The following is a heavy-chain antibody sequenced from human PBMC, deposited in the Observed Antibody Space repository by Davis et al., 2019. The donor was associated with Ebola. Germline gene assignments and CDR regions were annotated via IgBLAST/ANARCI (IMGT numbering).Heavy chain of an antibody. CDR2: ISGSGGSI. D-gene: IGHD2-15*01. V-gene: IGHV3-23*01. Sequence: GESLKISCAASGFTFSSYAMSWVRQAPGKGLEWVSAISGSGGSIYYADSVKGRFTISRDNSKNTLYLQMNSLRAEDTAVYYCAKKAVIVVVVAASDYWGQGTLVTVSS. J-gene: IGHJ4*02. CDR3: AKKAVIVVVVAASDY. CDR1: GFTFSSYA.